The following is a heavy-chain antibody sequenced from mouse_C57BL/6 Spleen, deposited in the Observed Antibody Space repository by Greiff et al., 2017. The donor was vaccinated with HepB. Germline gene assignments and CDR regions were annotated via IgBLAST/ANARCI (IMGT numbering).Heavy chain of an antibody. CDR2: ISDGGSYT. D-gene: IGHD1-1*01. CDR1: GFTFSSYA. V-gene: IGHV5-4*03. Sequence: EVMLVESGGGLVKPGGSLKLSCAASGFTFSSYAMSWVRQTPEKRLEWVATISDGGSYTYYPDNVKGRFTISRDNAKNNLYLQMSHLKSEDTAMYYCARRGKYYGSIVFDYWGQGTTLTVSS. J-gene: IGHJ2*01. CDR3: ARRGKYYGSIVFDY.